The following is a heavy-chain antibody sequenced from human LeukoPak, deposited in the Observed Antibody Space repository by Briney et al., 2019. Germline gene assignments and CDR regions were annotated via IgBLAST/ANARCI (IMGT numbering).Heavy chain of an antibody. CDR3: ARDSLPQNDFWSGYYGNWFDP. D-gene: IGHD3-3*01. V-gene: IGHV4-39*07. Sequence: PSETLSLTCTVSGGSISSSSYYWGWIRQPPGTGLEWIGSIYYSGSTYYNPSLKSRVTISVDTSKNQFSLKLSSVTAADTAVYYCARDSLPQNDFWSGYYGNWFDPWGQGTLVTVSS. CDR2: IYYSGST. J-gene: IGHJ5*02. CDR1: GGSISSSSYY.